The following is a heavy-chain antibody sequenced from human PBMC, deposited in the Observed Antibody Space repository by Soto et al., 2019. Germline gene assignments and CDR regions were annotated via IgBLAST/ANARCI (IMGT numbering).Heavy chain of an antibody. V-gene: IGHV3-23*01. D-gene: IGHD3-3*01. Sequence: PGGFLRLSCGASGFTFSSYAMSWVRQAPGKGLEWVSAISGSGGSTYYADSVKGRFTISRDNSKNTLYLQMNSLRAEDTAVYYCAQDCEYDDFWSGYLYSFDYWGQGTLVTVAS. CDR2: ISGSGGST. CDR3: AQDCEYDDFWSGYLYSFDY. J-gene: IGHJ4*02. CDR1: GFTFSSYA.